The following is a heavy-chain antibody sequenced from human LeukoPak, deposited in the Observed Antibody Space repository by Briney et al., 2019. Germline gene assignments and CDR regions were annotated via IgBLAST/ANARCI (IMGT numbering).Heavy chain of an antibody. CDR3: ARGREWEPKVFDY. CDR1: GGSISGYY. D-gene: IGHD1-26*01. V-gene: IGHV4-59*01. Sequence: KPSETLSLTCTVSGGSISGYYWSWIRQPPGKGLEWIGYIYYSGSTNYNPSLKSRVTISVDTSKNQLSLKLSSVTAADTAVYYCARGREWEPKVFDYWGQGTLVTVSS. CDR2: IYYSGST. J-gene: IGHJ4*02.